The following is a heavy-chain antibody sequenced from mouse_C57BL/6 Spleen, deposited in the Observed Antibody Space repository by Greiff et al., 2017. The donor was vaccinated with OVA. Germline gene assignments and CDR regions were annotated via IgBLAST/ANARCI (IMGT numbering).Heavy chain of an antibody. D-gene: IGHD1-1*02. CDR2: FHPNSGST. Sequence: QVQLQQPGAELVKPGASVKLSCKASGYTFTSYWMHWVKQRPGQGLEWIGMFHPNSGSTNYNEKFKSKATLTVDKSSSTAYMQLSSLTSEDSAVYYCARGGCWGGRRGGYYFDGWGQGATLTVAA. CDR1: GYTFTSYW. CDR3: ARGGCWGGRRGGYYFDG. V-gene: IGHV1-64*01. J-gene: IGHJ2*01.